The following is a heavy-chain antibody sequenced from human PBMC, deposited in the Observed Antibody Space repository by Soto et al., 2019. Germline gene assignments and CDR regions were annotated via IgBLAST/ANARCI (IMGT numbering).Heavy chain of an antibody. CDR2: IYPAYSDA. CDR3: ARYASGGVPRGHKWLDA. V-gene: IGHV5-51*01. D-gene: IGHD2-15*01. CDR1: ADNFRNCW. Sequence: PVESLKLSCKVSADNFRNCWMAWVRQMPGKGLEWMGVIYPAYSDARYRPSFQGHVTFASGTSTNTPYLRWSSLQASDSGTYFCARYASGGVPRGHKWLDAWGQGTLVTVSS. J-gene: IGHJ5*02.